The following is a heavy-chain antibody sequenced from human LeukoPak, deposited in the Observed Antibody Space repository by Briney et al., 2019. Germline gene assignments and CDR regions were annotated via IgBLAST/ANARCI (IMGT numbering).Heavy chain of an antibody. CDR2: ISYDGSNK. J-gene: IGHJ4*02. Sequence: GGSLRLSCAASGFTFSSYGMHWVRQAPGKGLEWVAVISYDGSNKYYADSVKGRFTISRDNSKNTLYLQMNSLRAEDTAVYYCAKDLRSTFLLGLFDYWGQGTLVTVSS. CDR3: AKDLRSTFLLGLFDY. V-gene: IGHV3-30*18. CDR1: GFTFSSYG. D-gene: IGHD3-16*01.